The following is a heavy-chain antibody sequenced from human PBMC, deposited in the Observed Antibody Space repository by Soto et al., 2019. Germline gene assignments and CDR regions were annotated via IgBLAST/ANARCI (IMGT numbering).Heavy chain of an antibody. D-gene: IGHD3-22*01. V-gene: IGHV3-30*18. CDR3: AKDLDYYGSSGYFDY. CDR1: GFTFSSYG. J-gene: IGHJ4*02. CDR2: ISYDGSNK. Sequence: QVQLVESGGGVVQPGRSLRLSCAAAGFTFSSYGMHWVRQAPGKGLEWVAVISYDGSNKYYADSVKGRFTISRDNSKNTLYLQMNSLRAEDTAVYYCAKDLDYYGSSGYFDYWGQGTLVTVSS.